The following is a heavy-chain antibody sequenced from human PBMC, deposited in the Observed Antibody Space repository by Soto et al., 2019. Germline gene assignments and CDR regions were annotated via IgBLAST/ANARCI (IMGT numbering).Heavy chain of an antibody. J-gene: IGHJ4*02. V-gene: IGHV3-30*04. CDR1: GFTFSSYA. CDR3: ARDRASGSYYFDY. CDR2: ISYDGSNK. Sequence: GGSLRLSCAASGFTFSSYAMHWVRQAPGKGLEWVAVISYDGSNKYYADSVKGRFTISRDNSKNTLYLQMNSLRAEDTAVYYCARDRASGSYYFDYWGQGTLVTVSS. D-gene: IGHD1-26*01.